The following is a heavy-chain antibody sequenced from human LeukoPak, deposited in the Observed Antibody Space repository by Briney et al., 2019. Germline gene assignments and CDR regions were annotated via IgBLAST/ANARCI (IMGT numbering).Heavy chain of an antibody. CDR3: AKGTYYDGGGLAFDI. V-gene: IGHV3-30*18. J-gene: IGHJ3*02. CDR1: GFTFSSYS. D-gene: IGHD3-22*01. CDR2: ISYAGSNQ. Sequence: PGGSLRLSCAASGFTFSSYSMNWVRQAPGKGLEWVALISYAGSNQYYADSVKGRFTVSRDNSKNTLYLQMNSLRAEDTAVYYCAKGTYYDGGGLAFDIWGQGTMVTVSS.